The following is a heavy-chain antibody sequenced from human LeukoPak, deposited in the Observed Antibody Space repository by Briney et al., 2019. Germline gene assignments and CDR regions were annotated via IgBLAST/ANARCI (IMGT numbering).Heavy chain of an antibody. Sequence: SETLSLTCTVSGGSISSYYWSWIRQPPGKGLEWIGYIYYSGSTNYNPSLKSRVTISVDTSKNQFSLKLSSVAAADTAVYYCAGSRDGYNYVWGQGTLVTVSS. D-gene: IGHD5-24*01. V-gene: IGHV4-59*01. CDR3: AGSRDGYNYV. CDR2: IYYSGST. J-gene: IGHJ4*02. CDR1: GGSISSYY.